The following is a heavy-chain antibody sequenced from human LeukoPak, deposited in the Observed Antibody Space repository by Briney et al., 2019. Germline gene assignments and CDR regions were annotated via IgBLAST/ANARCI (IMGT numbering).Heavy chain of an antibody. D-gene: IGHD6-6*01. CDR3: ARGLSGYASSLGY. Sequence: GGSLRLSCAASGFTFSDYYMSWIRQAPGKGLEWVSYISSSGSTIYCADSVRGRFSISRDNAKNTLYLQMNSLRAEDTAVYYCARGLSGYASSLGYWGQGTLVTVSA. CDR2: ISSSGSTI. J-gene: IGHJ4*02. V-gene: IGHV3-11*04. CDR1: GFTFSDYY.